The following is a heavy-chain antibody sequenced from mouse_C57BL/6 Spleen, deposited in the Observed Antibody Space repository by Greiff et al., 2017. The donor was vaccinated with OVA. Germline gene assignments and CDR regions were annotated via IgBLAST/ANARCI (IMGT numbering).Heavy chain of an antibody. V-gene: IGHV1-15*01. D-gene: IGHD1-1*01. J-gene: IGHJ2*01. CDR3: TREGYYGSSYLDY. CDR1: GYTFTDYE. Sequence: QVQLKQSGAELVRPGASVTLSCKASGYTFTDYEMHWVKQTPVHGLEWIGAIDPETGGTAYNQKFKGKAILTADKSSSTAYMELRSLTSEDSAVYYCTREGYYGSSYLDYWGQGTTLTVSS. CDR2: IDPETGGT.